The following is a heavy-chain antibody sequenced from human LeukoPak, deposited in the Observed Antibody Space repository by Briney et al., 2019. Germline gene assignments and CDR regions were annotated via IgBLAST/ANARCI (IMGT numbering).Heavy chain of an antibody. CDR2: IYHSGST. J-gene: IGHJ4*02. CDR1: GYSISSGYY. V-gene: IGHV4-38-2*01. Sequence: SETLSLTCAVSGYSISSGYYWGWIRQPPRKGLEWIGSIYHSGSTYYNPSLKSRVTISVDTSKNQFSLKLSSVTAADTAVYYYARQLLPDYWGQGTLVTVSS. CDR3: ARQLLPDY. D-gene: IGHD1-26*01.